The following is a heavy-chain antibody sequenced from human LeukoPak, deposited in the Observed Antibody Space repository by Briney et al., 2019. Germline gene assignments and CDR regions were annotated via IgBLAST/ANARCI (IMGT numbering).Heavy chain of an antibody. D-gene: IGHD3-9*01. Sequence: SETLSLTCTVSGGSISSSSYYWGWIRQPPGKGLEWIGSIYYSGSTYYNPSLKSRVTISVDTSKNQFSLKLSSVTAADTAVYYCARQGDNYDILTGYSARDAFDIWGQGTMVTVSS. CDR2: IYYSGST. CDR1: GGSISSSSYY. V-gene: IGHV4-39*01. CDR3: ARQGDNYDILTGYSARDAFDI. J-gene: IGHJ3*02.